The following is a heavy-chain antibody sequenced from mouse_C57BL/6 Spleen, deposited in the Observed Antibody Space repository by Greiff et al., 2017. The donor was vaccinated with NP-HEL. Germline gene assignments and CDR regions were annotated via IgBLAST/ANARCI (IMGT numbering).Heavy chain of an antibody. CDR1: GYTFTDHT. V-gene: IGHV1-78*01. Sequence: VKLQQSDAELVKPGASVKISCKVSGYTFTDHTIHWMKQRPEQGLEWIGYIYPRDGSTKYNEKFKGKATLTADKSSSTAYMQLNSLTSEDSAVYFCARYDGYYYYAMDYWGQGTSVTVSS. CDR3: ARYDGYYYYAMDY. D-gene: IGHD2-3*01. J-gene: IGHJ4*01. CDR2: IYPRDGST.